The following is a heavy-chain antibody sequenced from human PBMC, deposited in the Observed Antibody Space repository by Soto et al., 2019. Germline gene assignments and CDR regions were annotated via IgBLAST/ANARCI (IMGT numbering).Heavy chain of an antibody. CDR1: GGSISSSSYY. Sequence: QLQLQESGPGLVKPSETLSLTCTVSGGSISSSSYYWGWIRQPPGKGLEWIGSIYYSGSTYYNPSLKSRVTISVDTSKNQFSLKLSSVTAADTAVYYCARHNKQWASFDYWGQGTLVTVSS. CDR2: IYYSGST. CDR3: ARHNKQWASFDY. D-gene: IGHD6-19*01. V-gene: IGHV4-39*01. J-gene: IGHJ4*02.